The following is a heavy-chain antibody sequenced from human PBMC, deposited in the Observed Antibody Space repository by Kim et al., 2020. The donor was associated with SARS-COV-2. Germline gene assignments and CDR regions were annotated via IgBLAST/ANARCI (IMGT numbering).Heavy chain of an antibody. D-gene: IGHD1-26*01. V-gene: IGHV3-53*01. CDR3: ARDPSAVGAPTP. Sequence: HYAESVKGRFTISRDSTKNTVDLQMNSLRVEDTAVYYCARDPSAVGAPTPWGQGTLVTVSS. J-gene: IGHJ5*02.